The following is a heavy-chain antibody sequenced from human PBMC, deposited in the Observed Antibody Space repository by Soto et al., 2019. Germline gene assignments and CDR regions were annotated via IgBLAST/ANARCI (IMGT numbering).Heavy chain of an antibody. CDR2: AYHNGLT. J-gene: IGHJ4*02. CDR3: ARDAAAPGPSDRFHY. D-gene: IGHD6-25*01. CDR1: VDSVTSNVW. V-gene: IGHV4-4*02. Sequence: SETLSLTCAVSVDSVTSNVWWSWVRQPPGKGLEWIGEAYHNGLTDYNPSLKSRVTMSVDTSKNEFSLKLTSLTAADTAIYYCARDAAAPGPSDRFHYWGQGILVTLSS.